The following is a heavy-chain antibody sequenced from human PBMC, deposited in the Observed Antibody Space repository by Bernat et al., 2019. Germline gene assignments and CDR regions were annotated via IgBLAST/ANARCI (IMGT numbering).Heavy chain of an antibody. CDR1: GYSFTSYW. CDR3: ARQYGDIVVVPAAISNHPFDY. Sequence: EVQLVQSGAEVKKPGESLKISCKGSGYSFTSYWIGWVRQMPGKGLEWMGIIYPGDSDTRYSPSFPGQVTISADKSISTADLQWSSLKASDTAMYYCARQYGDIVVVPAAISNHPFDYWGQGTLVTVSS. V-gene: IGHV5-51*01. J-gene: IGHJ4*02. CDR2: IYPGDSDT. D-gene: IGHD2-2*01.